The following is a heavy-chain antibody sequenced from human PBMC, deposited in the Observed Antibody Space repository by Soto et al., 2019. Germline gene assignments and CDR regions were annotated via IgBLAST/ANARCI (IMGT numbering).Heavy chain of an antibody. CDR2: INYSGTT. CDR3: ARHPIYSTGWQIDY. D-gene: IGHD6-19*01. V-gene: IGHV4-39*01. CDR1: GGSISSSSYY. Sequence: SETLSLTCTVSGGSISSSSYYWGWIRQPPGKGLEWITMINYSGTTYYNPSLQSRVTIPVDTSKNQFSLELTSVTAADTAVYYCARHPIYSTGWQIDYWGQGNLVTVSS. J-gene: IGHJ4*02.